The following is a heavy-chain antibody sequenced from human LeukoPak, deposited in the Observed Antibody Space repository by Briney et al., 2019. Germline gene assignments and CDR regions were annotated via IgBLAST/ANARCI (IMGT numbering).Heavy chain of an antibody. D-gene: IGHD1-7*01. Sequence: ASVKVSCKASGGTFSSYAISWVRQAPGQGLEWMGGIIPIFGTANYAQKFQGRVTITADKSTSTAYMELSSLRSEDTAVYYCAREGSELELTGTYNWFDPWGQGTLVTVPS. J-gene: IGHJ5*02. CDR2: IIPIFGTA. V-gene: IGHV1-69*06. CDR1: GGTFSSYA. CDR3: AREGSELELTGTYNWFDP.